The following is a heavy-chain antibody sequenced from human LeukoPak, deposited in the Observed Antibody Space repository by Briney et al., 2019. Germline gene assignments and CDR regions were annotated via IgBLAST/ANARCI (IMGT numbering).Heavy chain of an antibody. CDR1: GGSFSGYY. CDR2: INHSGST. CDR3: ARGQCGYCTNGVCYRGCYYYYGMDV. J-gene: IGHJ6*02. V-gene: IGHV4-34*01. D-gene: IGHD2-8*01. Sequence: SETLSLTCAVYGGSFSGYYWSWIRQPPGKGLEWIGQINHSGSTNYNPSLKSRVNISVDTSTNQSSMKLSSVTAADTAVYYCARGQCGYCTNGVCYRGCYYYYGMDVWGQGTTVTVSS.